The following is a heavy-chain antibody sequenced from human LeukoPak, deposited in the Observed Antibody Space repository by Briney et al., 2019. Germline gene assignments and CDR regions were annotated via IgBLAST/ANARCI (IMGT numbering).Heavy chain of an antibody. J-gene: IGHJ4*02. CDR3: ARGGDGYNIPDY. V-gene: IGHV3-21*01. CDR1: GFTFSSYS. CDR2: ISSSSSYI. Sequence: GGSLRLSCAASGFTFSSYSMNWVRQAPGKGLEWVSSISSSSSYIYYADSVKGRFTISRDNAKNSLYLRMNSLRAEDTAVYYCARGGDGYNIPDYWGQGTLVTVSS. D-gene: IGHD5-24*01.